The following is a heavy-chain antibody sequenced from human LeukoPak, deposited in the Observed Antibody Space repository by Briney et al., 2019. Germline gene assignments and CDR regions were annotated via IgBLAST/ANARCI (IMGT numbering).Heavy chain of an antibody. V-gene: IGHV3-48*01. CDR3: ARGALGSSGYYLLFDY. D-gene: IGHD3-22*01. CDR1: GFTFSSYS. Sequence: HPRGSLRLSCAASGFTFSSYSMNWVRQAPGKGLEWVSYISSSSSTICYADSVKGRFTISRDNAKNSLYLQMNSLRAEDTAVYYCARGALGSSGYYLLFDYWGQGTLVTVSS. CDR2: ISSSSSTI. J-gene: IGHJ4*02.